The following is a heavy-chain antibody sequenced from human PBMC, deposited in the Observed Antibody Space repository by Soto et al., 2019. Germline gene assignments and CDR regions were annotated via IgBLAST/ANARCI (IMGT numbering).Heavy chain of an antibody. D-gene: IGHD5-12*01. CDR3: ATVNLVATNNNWFAT. J-gene: IGHJ5*02. CDR2: IHPGDSDT. CDR1: GYSFTSYW. Sequence: GESLKISCKGSGYSFTSYWIGWVRQMPGKGLEWMGIIHPGDSDTRYSPSFQGQVTILVDKSISTAYLHWSSLKASDSAIYYCATVNLVATNNNWFATWGQGTLVTVSS. V-gene: IGHV5-51*01.